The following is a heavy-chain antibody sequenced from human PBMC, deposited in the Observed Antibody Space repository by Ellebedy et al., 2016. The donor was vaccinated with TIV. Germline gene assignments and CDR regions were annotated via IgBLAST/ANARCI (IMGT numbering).Heavy chain of an antibody. CDR1: GGSISSGAFY. J-gene: IGHJ4*02. Sequence: LRLSCTVSGGSISSGAFYWTWIRQQPGKGLEWLGNIYYSGSTYYNPSLKSRVTISLDTSKNQFSLRLSSVTAADTAVYYCARDEGGSGSLSYWGQGTLVTVSS. D-gene: IGHD3-10*01. V-gene: IGHV4-31*03. CDR2: IYYSGST. CDR3: ARDEGGSGSLSY.